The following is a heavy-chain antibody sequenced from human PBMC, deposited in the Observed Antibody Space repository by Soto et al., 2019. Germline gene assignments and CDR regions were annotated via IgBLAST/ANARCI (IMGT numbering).Heavy chain of an antibody. V-gene: IGHV4-59*01. CDR3: ARDDTTGLFDF. D-gene: IGHD4-17*01. J-gene: IGHJ4*02. CDR2: ISHTGRT. CDR1: TGSMRTYY. Sequence: SEPLSLTCSVSTGSMRTYYWTWIRQSPGKGLEWIGQISHTGRTKYNPSLESRVTISVDTSRKQFSLKLTSVTAADTALYYCARDDTTGLFDFWGQGTLVTVSS.